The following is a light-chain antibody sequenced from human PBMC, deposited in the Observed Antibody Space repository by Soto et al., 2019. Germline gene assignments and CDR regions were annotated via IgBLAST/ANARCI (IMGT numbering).Light chain of an antibody. J-gene: IGKJ1*01. CDR2: GAS. V-gene: IGKV3-15*01. CDR1: QSVSNN. CDR3: QQYHNWPRT. Sequence: EIVMTQSPVTLSVSPGERVTLSCRASQSVSNNLAWYQQKPGQAPRLLIYGASTRATGIPARFSGSGSGTEFTLTISSLQSEDFAVYYCQQYHNWPRTFGQGTKVDIK.